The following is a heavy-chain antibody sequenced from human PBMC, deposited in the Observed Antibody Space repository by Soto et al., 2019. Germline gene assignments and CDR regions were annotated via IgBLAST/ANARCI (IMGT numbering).Heavy chain of an antibody. Sequence: SETLSLTCTVSGGSISSGGYYWSWIRQHPGKGLEWIGYIYYSGSTYYNPSLKSRVTISVDTSKNQFSLKLSSVTAADTAVYYCARAGDYGETVAFDIWGQGTMVTVSS. J-gene: IGHJ3*02. V-gene: IGHV4-31*03. D-gene: IGHD4-17*01. CDR1: GGSISSGGYY. CDR2: IYYSGST. CDR3: ARAGDYGETVAFDI.